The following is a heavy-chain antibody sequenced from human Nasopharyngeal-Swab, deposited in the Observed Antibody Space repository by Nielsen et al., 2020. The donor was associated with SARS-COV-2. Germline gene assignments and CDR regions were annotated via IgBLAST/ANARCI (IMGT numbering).Heavy chain of an antibody. CDR2: IIPILGIA. Sequence: SVKVSCKASGGTFSSYAISWVRQAPGQGLEWMGRIIPILGIANYAQKFQGRVTITADKSTSTAYMELSSLRSEDTAVYYCARGITPTTLGLGYWGQGTLVTVSS. CDR3: ARGITPTTLGLGY. J-gene: IGHJ4*02. V-gene: IGHV1-69*04. CDR1: GGTFSSYA. D-gene: IGHD3/OR15-3a*01.